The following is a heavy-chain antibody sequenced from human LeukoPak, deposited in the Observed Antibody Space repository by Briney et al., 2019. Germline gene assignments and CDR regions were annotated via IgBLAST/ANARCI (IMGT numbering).Heavy chain of an antibody. V-gene: IGHV3-48*01. Sequence: GGSLRLSCAASGFTFSSYSMNWVRQAPGKGLEWVSYISSSSSTIYYADSVKGRFTISRDNAKNSLYLQMNSLRAEDTAVYYCARPDYDFWSGSPLRDAFDIWGQGTMVTASS. J-gene: IGHJ3*02. D-gene: IGHD3-3*01. CDR2: ISSSSSTI. CDR1: GFTFSSYS. CDR3: ARPDYDFWSGSPLRDAFDI.